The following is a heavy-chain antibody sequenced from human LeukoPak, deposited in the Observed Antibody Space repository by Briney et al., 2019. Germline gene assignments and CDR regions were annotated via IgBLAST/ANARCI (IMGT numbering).Heavy chain of an antibody. Sequence: VASVKVSCKASGYTFTGYYMHWVRQAPGQGLEWMGWINPNSGGTNYAQKFQGRVTMTRDTSISTAYMELSRLRSDDTAVYYCARVKRRQWLVLKGGYFDYWGQGTLVTVSS. CDR3: ARVKRRQWLVLKGGYFDY. J-gene: IGHJ4*02. D-gene: IGHD6-19*01. CDR2: INPNSGGT. CDR1: GYTFTGYY. V-gene: IGHV1-2*02.